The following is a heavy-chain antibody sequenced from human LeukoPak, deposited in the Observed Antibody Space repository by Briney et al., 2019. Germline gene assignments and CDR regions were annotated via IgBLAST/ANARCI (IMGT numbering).Heavy chain of an antibody. Sequence: PSETLSLTCTVSGGSLSSYYWSWIRQPPGKGLEWIGYIYTSGSTNYNPSLKSRVTISVDTSKNQFSLKLSSVTAADTAVYYCARHLYIAAAQLDAFDIWGQGTVVTVSS. CDR3: ARHLYIAAAQLDAFDI. CDR2: IYTSGST. V-gene: IGHV4-4*09. J-gene: IGHJ3*02. D-gene: IGHD6-13*01. CDR1: GGSLSSYY.